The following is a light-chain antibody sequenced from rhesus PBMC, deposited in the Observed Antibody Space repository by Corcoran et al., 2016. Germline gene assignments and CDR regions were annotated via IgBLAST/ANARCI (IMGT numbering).Light chain of an antibody. V-gene: IGKV1-69*01. CDR3: QQHDTSPWA. CDR2: KAS. J-gene: IGKJ1*01. Sequence: DIQMTQSPSSLSGSVGDRVTITCRASQGISNWLAWYQQKPGKAPKLLIYKASNLETGVQSRFSGRGSGTDFTPTISSLQPEDIATYYCQQHDTSPWAFGQGTKVEIK. CDR1: QGISNW.